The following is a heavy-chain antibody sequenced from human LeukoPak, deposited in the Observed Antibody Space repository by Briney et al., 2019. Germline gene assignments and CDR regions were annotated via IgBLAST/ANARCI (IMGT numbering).Heavy chain of an antibody. CDR2: IYYSGST. Sequence: PSETLSLTCTVSGGSISSSSYYWGWIRQPPGKGLEWIGSIYYSGSTYYNPSLKSRVTISVDTSKNQFSLKLSSVTAADTAVYYCARDSDRYYYSSGSPVGDDAFDIWGQGTMVTVSS. D-gene: IGHD3-10*01. V-gene: IGHV4-39*07. CDR1: GGSISSSSYY. J-gene: IGHJ3*02. CDR3: ARDSDRYYYSSGSPVGDDAFDI.